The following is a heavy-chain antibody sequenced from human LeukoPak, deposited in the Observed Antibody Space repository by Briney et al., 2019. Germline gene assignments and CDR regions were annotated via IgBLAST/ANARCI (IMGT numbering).Heavy chain of an antibody. Sequence: PSETLSLTCTVSGGSISGHYWSWIRQSPEKGMASIAYVFSTGSPNYNPSLESRGTISVDTSKNQISLTLISVTAADTALYYCARARYYSDAGSYFIDQWGQGTPVTVPS. V-gene: IGHV4-59*11. CDR2: VFSTGSP. D-gene: IGHD3-10*01. CDR3: ARARYYSDAGSYFIDQ. CDR1: GGSISGHY. J-gene: IGHJ5*02.